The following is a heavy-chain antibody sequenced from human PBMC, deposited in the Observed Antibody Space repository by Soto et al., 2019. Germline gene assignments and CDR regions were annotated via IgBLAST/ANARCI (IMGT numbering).Heavy chain of an antibody. CDR1: GGSISSGDYY. D-gene: IGHD6-13*01. V-gene: IGHV4-30-4*01. Sequence: ASETLSLTCTVSGGSISSGDYYWSWIRQPLGKGLEWIGYIYYSGSTYYNPSLKSRVTISVDTSKNQFSLKLSSVTAADTAVYYCASSSIAAAGTNWFDPWGQGTLVTVSS. CDR2: IYYSGST. J-gene: IGHJ5*02. CDR3: ASSSIAAAGTNWFDP.